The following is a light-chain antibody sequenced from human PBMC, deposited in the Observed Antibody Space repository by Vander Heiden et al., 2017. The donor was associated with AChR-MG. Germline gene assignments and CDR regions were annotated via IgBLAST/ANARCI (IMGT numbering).Light chain of an antibody. CDR3: QQDESSST. V-gene: IGKV1-5*03. CDR1: QSISIW. Sequence: DIQMTQSPSTLPASVGDRITITCRASQSISIWLAWYQQKPGKAPKLLMYKASSLESGVPSRFSGSGSGTEFTLTISSLQPDDFATYFCQQDESSSTFGGGTKVEMK. J-gene: IGKJ4*01. CDR2: KAS.